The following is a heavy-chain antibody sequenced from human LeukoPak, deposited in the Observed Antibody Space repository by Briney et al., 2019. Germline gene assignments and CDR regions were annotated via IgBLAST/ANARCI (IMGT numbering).Heavy chain of an antibody. CDR2: ISGSGGST. D-gene: IGHD3-10*01. Sequence: GGSLRLSCAASGFTFSSYAMSWVRQAPGKGLEWVSAISGSGGSTYYAGSVKGRFTISRDNSKNTLYLQMNSLRAEDTAVYYCAKLAKYGSGSPIDYWGQGTLVTVSS. J-gene: IGHJ4*02. V-gene: IGHV3-23*01. CDR3: AKLAKYGSGSPIDY. CDR1: GFTFSSYA.